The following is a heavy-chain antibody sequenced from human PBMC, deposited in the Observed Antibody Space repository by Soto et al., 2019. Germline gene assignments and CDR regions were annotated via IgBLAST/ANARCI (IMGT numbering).Heavy chain of an antibody. Sequence: ASVKVSCKSSGYTFTSYYMHWVRQAPGQGLEWMGIINPSGGSTSYAQKFQGRVTMTRDTSTSTAYMELRSLRSDDTAVYYCAREWQWLEYYFDYWGQGTLVTVSS. J-gene: IGHJ4*02. CDR2: INPSGGST. CDR1: GYTFTSYY. D-gene: IGHD6-19*01. V-gene: IGHV1-46*01. CDR3: AREWQWLEYYFDY.